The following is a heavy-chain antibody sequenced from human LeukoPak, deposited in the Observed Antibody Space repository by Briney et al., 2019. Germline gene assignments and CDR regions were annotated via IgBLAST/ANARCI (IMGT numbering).Heavy chain of an antibody. CDR3: ARHVIHRSQYSYGSRGPYGMDV. CDR2: IYPGDSDT. Sequence: GESLKISCKGSGYSLTSYWIGWVRQMPGKGLEWMGIIYPGDSDTRYSPSFQGQVTISADKSISTAYLQWSSLKASDTAMYYCARHVIHRSQYSYGSRGPYGMDVWGQGTTVTVSS. D-gene: IGHD5-18*01. V-gene: IGHV5-51*01. J-gene: IGHJ6*02. CDR1: GYSLTSYW.